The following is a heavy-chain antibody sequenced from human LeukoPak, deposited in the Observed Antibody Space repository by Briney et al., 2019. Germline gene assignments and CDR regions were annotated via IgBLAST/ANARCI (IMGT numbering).Heavy chain of an antibody. CDR3: ARAVVRYGDYAGGDY. Sequence: ASVKVSCKASGGTFSSYAISWVRQAPGQGLEWMGGIIPIFGTANYAQKLQGRVTMTTDTSTSTAYMELRSLRSDDTAVYYCARAVVRYGDYAGGDYWGQGTLVTVSS. D-gene: IGHD4-17*01. J-gene: IGHJ4*02. CDR1: GGTFSSYA. V-gene: IGHV1-69*05. CDR2: IIPIFGTA.